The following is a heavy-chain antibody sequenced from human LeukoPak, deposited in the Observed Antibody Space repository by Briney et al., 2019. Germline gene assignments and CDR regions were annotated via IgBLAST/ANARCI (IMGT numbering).Heavy chain of an antibody. CDR1: GYSISSGYY. CDR2: IYHSGST. Sequence: PSETLSLTCTVSGYSISSGYYWGWIRQPPGKGLEWIGGIYHSGSTYYNPSLKSRVTISVDTSKNQFSLKLSSVTAADTAVYYCARGNVVVPAATSEDWFDPWGQGTLVTVSS. J-gene: IGHJ5*02. D-gene: IGHD2-2*01. CDR3: ARGNVVVPAATSEDWFDP. V-gene: IGHV4-38-2*02.